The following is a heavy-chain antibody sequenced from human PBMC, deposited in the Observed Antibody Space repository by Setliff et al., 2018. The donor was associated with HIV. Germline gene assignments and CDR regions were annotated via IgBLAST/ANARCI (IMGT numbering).Heavy chain of an antibody. Sequence: ASVKVSCKASGYTFTSYYMHWVRQAPGQGLEWMGVINPSGGSTSYAQKFQGRVTMTRDESTNTAYMELSSLRSEDTAVYYCARIPTGGAFDIWGQGTVVTVSS. CDR1: GYTFTSYY. CDR2: INPSGGST. D-gene: IGHD7-27*01. J-gene: IGHJ3*02. CDR3: ARIPTGGAFDI. V-gene: IGHV1-46*01.